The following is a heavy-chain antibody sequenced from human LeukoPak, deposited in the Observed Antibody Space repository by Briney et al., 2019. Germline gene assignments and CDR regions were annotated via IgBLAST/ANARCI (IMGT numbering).Heavy chain of an antibody. V-gene: IGHV3-74*01. D-gene: IGHD6-19*01. CDR1: GFTFSSYW. Sequence: GGSLRLSCAASGFTFSSYWMHWVRQAPGKGPVWVSRIDTDGTGTSYADSVEGRFTISRDNAMNTLHLQMNSLRAEDTAVYYCARVTSSGWYSADYWGQGTLVTVSS. J-gene: IGHJ4*02. CDR3: ARVTSSGWYSADY. CDR2: IDTDGTGT.